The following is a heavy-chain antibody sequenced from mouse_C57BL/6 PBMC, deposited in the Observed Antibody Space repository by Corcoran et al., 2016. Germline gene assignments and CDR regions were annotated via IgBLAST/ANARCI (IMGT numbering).Heavy chain of an antibody. V-gene: IGHV1-26*01. D-gene: IGHD2-3*01. Sequence: EVQLQQSGPELVKPGASVKISCKASGYTFTDYYMNWVKQSHGKSLEWIGDINPNNGGTSYNQKFKGKATLTVDKSSSTAYMELRSLTSEDSAVDYCARGRFAIYDGYYDYAMDYWGQGTSVTVSS. J-gene: IGHJ4*01. CDR3: ARGRFAIYDGYYDYAMDY. CDR2: INPNNGGT. CDR1: GYTFTDYY.